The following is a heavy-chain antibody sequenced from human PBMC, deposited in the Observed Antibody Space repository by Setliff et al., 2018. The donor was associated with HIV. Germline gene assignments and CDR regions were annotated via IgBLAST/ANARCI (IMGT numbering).Heavy chain of an antibody. CDR1: GFTFSSYE. J-gene: IGHJ6*02. D-gene: IGHD3-10*01. CDR3: ASTGLLLPRFGASYYYYGMDV. CDR2: ISSSGSTI. Sequence: SCAASGFTFSSYEMNWVHQAPGKGLEWVSYISSSGSTIYYADSVKGRFTISRDNAKNSLYLQMNSLRAEDTAVYFCASTGLLLPRFGASYYYYGMDVWGQGTTVTVSS. V-gene: IGHV3-48*03.